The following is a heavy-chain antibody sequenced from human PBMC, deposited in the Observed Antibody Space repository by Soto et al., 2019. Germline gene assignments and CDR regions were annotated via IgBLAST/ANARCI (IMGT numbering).Heavy chain of an antibody. V-gene: IGHV4-30-4*01. CDR1: GGSISSGDYY. D-gene: IGHD5-12*01. CDR2: IYYSGST. CDR3: AREGKGDGYNHFDY. Sequence: SETLSLTCPVSGGSISSGDYYWSWIRQPPGKGLEWIGYIYYSGSTYYNPSLKSRVTISVDTSKHQFSLKLSSVTAADTAVYYCAREGKGDGYNHFDYWVQGTLVTVSS. J-gene: IGHJ4*02.